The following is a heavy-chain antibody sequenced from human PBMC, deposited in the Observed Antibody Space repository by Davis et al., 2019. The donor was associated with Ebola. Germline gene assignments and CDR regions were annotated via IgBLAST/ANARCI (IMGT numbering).Heavy chain of an antibody. CDR3: ARDPSTSSWYVDY. V-gene: IGHV1-2*02. Sequence: SVNVSRKASGYTFTGYYMHWVRQAPGQGLEWMGWINPNSGGTNYAQKFQGRITMTRDTSISTAYMELSRLRSDDTAMYYCARDPSTSSWYVDYWGQGTLVTVSS. CDR2: INPNSGGT. D-gene: IGHD6-13*01. CDR1: GYTFTGYY. J-gene: IGHJ4*02.